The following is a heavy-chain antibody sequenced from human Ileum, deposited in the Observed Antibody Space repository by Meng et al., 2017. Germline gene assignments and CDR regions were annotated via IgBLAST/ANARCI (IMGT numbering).Heavy chain of an antibody. CDR1: GGSITNSNYY. J-gene: IGHJ4*02. CDR3: ARDKADRHCNGGSCYSWNY. V-gene: IGHV4-39*07. D-gene: IGHD2-15*01. Sequence: SETLSLTCTVSGGSITNSNYYWGWIRQPPGKGLEWIGSIYDSGSTVYNPSLKRRASMLEDRSKNQFSLKLNSVTAADTAVYYCARDKADRHCNGGSCYSWNYWGQGTLVTVSS. CDR2: IYDSGST.